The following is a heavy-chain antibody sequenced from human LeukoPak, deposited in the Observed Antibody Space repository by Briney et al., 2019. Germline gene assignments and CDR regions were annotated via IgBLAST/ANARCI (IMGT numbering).Heavy chain of an antibody. D-gene: IGHD5-24*01. CDR1: GYTFTGYY. J-gene: IGHJ4*02. Sequence: ASVKVSCKASGYTFTGYYMHWVRQAPGQGLEWMGWINPNSGGTNYAQKFQGRVTMTRDTSISTAYMELRSLRSDDTAVYYCARVDRVEMATMPFDYWGQGTLVTVSS. V-gene: IGHV1-2*02. CDR3: ARVDRVEMATMPFDY. CDR2: INPNSGGT.